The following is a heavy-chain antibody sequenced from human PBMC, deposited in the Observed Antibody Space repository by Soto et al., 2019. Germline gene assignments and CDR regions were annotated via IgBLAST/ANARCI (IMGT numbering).Heavy chain of an antibody. Sequence: GGSLRLSCAASGFTFSSYGMHWVRQAPGKGLEWVAVIWYDGSNKYYADSVKGRFTISRDNSKNTLYLQMNSLRAEDTAVYYCATGTTSGVDAFDIWGQGTMVTVSS. D-gene: IGHD1-1*01. CDR2: IWYDGSNK. J-gene: IGHJ3*02. V-gene: IGHV3-33*01. CDR1: GFTFSSYG. CDR3: ATGTTSGVDAFDI.